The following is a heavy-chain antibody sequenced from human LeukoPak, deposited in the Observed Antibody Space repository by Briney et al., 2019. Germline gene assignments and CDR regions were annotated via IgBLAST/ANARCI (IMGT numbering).Heavy chain of an antibody. CDR3: ARDSSEFRSLIPH. CDR2: IIPIFGTA. D-gene: IGHD2-21*01. CDR1: GGTFSSHA. Sequence: SVKVSCTASGGTFSSHAISWVRQATGQGLEWMGGIIPIFGTAKYAQKFQGRVTITADESTSTAYMELSSLRSEDTAVYYCARDSSEFRSLIPHWGQGTLVTVSS. V-gene: IGHV1-69*13. J-gene: IGHJ1*01.